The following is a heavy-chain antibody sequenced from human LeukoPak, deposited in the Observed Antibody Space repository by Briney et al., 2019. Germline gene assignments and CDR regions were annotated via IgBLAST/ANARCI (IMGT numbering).Heavy chain of an antibody. CDR1: GYTFTSYA. D-gene: IGHD4-23*01. J-gene: IGHJ3*02. Sequence: ASVKVSCKASGYTFTSYAMNWVRQAPGQGLEWMGWINTNTGNPTYAQGFTGRFVFSLDTSVSTAYLQISSLKAEDTAVYYCAKQLTTVAGHDAFDIWGQGTMVTVSS. CDR2: INTNTGNP. CDR3: AKQLTTVAGHDAFDI. V-gene: IGHV7-4-1*02.